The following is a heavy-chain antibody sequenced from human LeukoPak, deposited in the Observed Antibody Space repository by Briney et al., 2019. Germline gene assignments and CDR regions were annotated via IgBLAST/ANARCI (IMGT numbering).Heavy chain of an antibody. V-gene: IGHV3-53*01. CDR1: GFTVSSNY. Sequence: PGGSLRLSCAASGFTVSSNYMSWVRQAPGKGLEWVSVIYSGGSTYYADSVKGRFTISRDNSKNTLYLQMNSLRAEDTAVYYCAKDPLPYSSSWYYFDYWGQGTLVTVSS. CDR3: AKDPLPYSSSWYYFDY. J-gene: IGHJ4*02. CDR2: IYSGGST. D-gene: IGHD6-13*01.